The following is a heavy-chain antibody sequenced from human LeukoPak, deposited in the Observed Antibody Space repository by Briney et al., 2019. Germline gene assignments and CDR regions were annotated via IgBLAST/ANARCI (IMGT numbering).Heavy chain of an antibody. D-gene: IGHD3-3*01. J-gene: IGHJ5*02. CDR1: GFTVSSNY. CDR2: GSESGGT. V-gene: IGHV4-34*08. CDR3: AKNGQSGFSFDP. Sequence: GSLRLSCAASGFTVSSNYMGWVRQPPGKGLEWIGEGSESGGTKFNPSLKSRVTISADTSKNQFSLKLNSVTAADTAVYYCAKNGQSGFSFDPWGQGTLVTVSS.